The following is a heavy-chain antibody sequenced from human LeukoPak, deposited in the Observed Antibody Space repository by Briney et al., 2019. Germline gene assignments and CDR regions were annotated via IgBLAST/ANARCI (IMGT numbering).Heavy chain of an antibody. CDR2: IKQDGSEK. CDR1: GFTFSSYW. CDR3: ARGSTSRYFDWFNTT. J-gene: IGHJ5*02. V-gene: IGHV3-7*01. Sequence: GGSLRLSCAASGFTFSSYWMSWVRQAPGKGLEWVANIKQDGSEKYYVDSVKGRFTISRDNAKNSLYLQMNSLRAEDTAVYYCARGSTSRYFDWFNTTWGQGTLVTVSS. D-gene: IGHD3-9*01.